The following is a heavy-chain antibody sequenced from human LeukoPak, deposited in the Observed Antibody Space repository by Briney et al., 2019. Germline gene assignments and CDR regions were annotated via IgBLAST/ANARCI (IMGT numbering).Heavy chain of an antibody. CDR2: IYYSGST. Sequence: PSETLSLTCTVSGGSISSYYWSWIRQPPGKGLEWIEYIYYSGSTNYNPSLKSRVTISVDTSKNQFSLKLGSVTAADTAVYYCARGGHGPYDYWGQGTLVTVSS. J-gene: IGHJ4*02. CDR3: ARGGHGPYDY. CDR1: GGSISSYY. D-gene: IGHD3-16*01. V-gene: IGHV4-59*01.